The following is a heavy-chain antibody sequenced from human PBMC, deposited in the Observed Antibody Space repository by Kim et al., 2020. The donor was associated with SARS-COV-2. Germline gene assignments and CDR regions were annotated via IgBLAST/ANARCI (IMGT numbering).Heavy chain of an antibody. J-gene: IGHJ6*02. CDR3: GVVPAAMVGDYYYYGMDV. CDR1: GFTVSSNY. CDR2: IYSGGST. D-gene: IGHD2-2*01. Sequence: GGSLRLSCAASGFTVSSNYMSWVRQAPGKGLEWVSVIYSGGSTYYADSVKGRFTISRHNSKNTLYLQMNSLRAEDTAVYYCGVVPAAMVGDYYYYGMDVWGQGTTVTVSS. V-gene: IGHV3-53*04.